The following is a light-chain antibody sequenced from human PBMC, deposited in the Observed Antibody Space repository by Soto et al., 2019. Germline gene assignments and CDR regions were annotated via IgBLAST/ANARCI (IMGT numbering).Light chain of an antibody. J-gene: IGLJ3*02. V-gene: IGLV2-8*01. CDR3: TSYGGRDNLM. Sequence: QSALTQPPSASGSPGQSVTISCTGTSSDIGAYNYVSWFQQHPGEAPKLILSEVNKRPSGVPDRFSGSKSGNTASLTVSGLQAEDEADYYCTSYGGRDNLMFGGGTKLTVL. CDR1: SSDIGAYNY. CDR2: EVN.